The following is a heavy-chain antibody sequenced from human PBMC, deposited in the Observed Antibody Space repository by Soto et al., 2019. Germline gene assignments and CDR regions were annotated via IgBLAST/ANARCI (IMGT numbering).Heavy chain of an antibody. D-gene: IGHD5-18*01. CDR2: IYPSGMP. V-gene: IGHV4-30-2*01. J-gene: IGHJ4*02. Sequence: SGGPTINAAYSCSCIRQPPGKGLEWIGYIYPSGMPFYNPSLRSRVTISIDRSNDQFSLNLKSVTAADTAVYYCARERGGYGLFDSWGQGTLVTVSS. CDR3: ARERGGYGLFDS. CDR1: GGPTINAAYS.